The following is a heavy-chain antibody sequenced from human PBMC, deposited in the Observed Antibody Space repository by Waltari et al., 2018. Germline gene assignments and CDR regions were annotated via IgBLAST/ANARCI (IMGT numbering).Heavy chain of an antibody. V-gene: IGHV4-59*11. Sequence: QLHLQESGPGLVKPWETLCLTCRVSTGSISNQFWSWIGQTPGQGLQWMGYIYYSGTPSYNPSLKSRLTISVDTWKNQFSLKLTSVTAADTGVYYCARGGGPYEFWRGYSLWFDTWGQGTLVTVSS. CDR1: TGSISNQF. CDR3: ARGGGPYEFWRGYSLWFDT. D-gene: IGHD2-21*01. CDR2: IYYSGTP. J-gene: IGHJ5*02.